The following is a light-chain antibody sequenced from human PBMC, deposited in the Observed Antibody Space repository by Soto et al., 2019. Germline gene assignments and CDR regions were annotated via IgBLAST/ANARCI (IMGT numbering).Light chain of an antibody. CDR2: GAS. Sequence: EIVLTQSPGTLSLSPGERATLSCRASQSVSSSYLAWYQQKPGQAPRLLIYGASSRATGIPDRFSGSGSGTDFTLTISTLQPDYFAVYYCHHYRSSPVTFGPGTNVHIK. CDR3: HHYRSSPVT. CDR1: QSVSSSY. V-gene: IGKV3-20*01. J-gene: IGKJ3*01.